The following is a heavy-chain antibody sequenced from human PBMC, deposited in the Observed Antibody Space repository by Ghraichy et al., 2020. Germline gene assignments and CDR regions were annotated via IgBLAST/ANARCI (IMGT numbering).Heavy chain of an antibody. CDR2: INHSGST. Sequence: SETLSLTCAVYGGSFSGYYWNWIRQPPGKGLEWIGEINHSGSTNYNPSLKSRVTISLDTSKSQFSLRLSSVTAADTAVYFCARTRHDFWSGYRVYYMDVWGKGTTVTVSS. V-gene: IGHV4-34*01. J-gene: IGHJ6*03. CDR1: GGSFSGYY. CDR3: ARTRHDFWSGYRVYYMDV. D-gene: IGHD3-3*01.